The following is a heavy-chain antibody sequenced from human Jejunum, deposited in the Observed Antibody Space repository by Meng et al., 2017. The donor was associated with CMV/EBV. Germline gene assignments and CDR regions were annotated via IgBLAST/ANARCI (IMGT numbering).Heavy chain of an antibody. CDR2: FYSSDTY. J-gene: IGHJ4*02. CDR3: ARGPGASTREGFDH. CDR1: GGSINNYY. V-gene: IGHV4-4*07. D-gene: IGHD1-26*01. Sequence: QVRLPESGTGLGKPSETPSLTCTVSGGSINNYYWSWIRQSAGKGLEWIGRFYSSDTYNYHPSLNSRVTMSLDTSKKQFSLILSSVTAADTARYYCARGPGASTREGFDHWGLGTLVTVSS.